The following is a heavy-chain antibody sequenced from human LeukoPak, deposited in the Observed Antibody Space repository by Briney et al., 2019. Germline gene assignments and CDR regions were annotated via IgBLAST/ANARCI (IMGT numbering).Heavy chain of an antibody. Sequence: PGGSLRLSCAASGFTFSSYWMHWVRQAPGKGLVWVSRINSDGSSTTYADSVKGRFTISRDNAKNTLYLQMNSLRAEDTAVYYCARGAKYCSSTSCYEDAFDIWGQGTMVTASS. J-gene: IGHJ3*02. CDR1: GFTFSSYW. V-gene: IGHV3-74*01. CDR2: INSDGSST. D-gene: IGHD2-2*01. CDR3: ARGAKYCSSTSCYEDAFDI.